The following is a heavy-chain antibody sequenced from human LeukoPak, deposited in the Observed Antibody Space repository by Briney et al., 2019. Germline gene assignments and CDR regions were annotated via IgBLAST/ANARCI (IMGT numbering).Heavy chain of an antibody. CDR3: ADGEDLDY. J-gene: IGHJ4*02. CDR2: IYYSGST. Sequence: PSETLSLTCTVSGDSISSGSYYWSWIRQPPGKGLEWIGYIYYSGSTNYNPSLKSRVTISVDTSKNQFSLKLSSVTAADTAVYYCADGEDLDYWGQGTLVTVSS. D-gene: IGHD3-10*01. CDR1: GDSISSGSYY. V-gene: IGHV4-61*01.